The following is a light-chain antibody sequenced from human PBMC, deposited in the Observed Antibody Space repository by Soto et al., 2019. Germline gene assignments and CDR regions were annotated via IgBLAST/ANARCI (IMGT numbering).Light chain of an antibody. V-gene: IGLV1-40*01. J-gene: IGLJ2*01. CDR2: GNS. CDR1: SSNIGAGYD. Sequence: QSVLTQPPSVSGAPGQRVTISCTGSSSNIGAGYDVHWYQQLPGTAPKLLIYGNSNRPSGVPDRFSGSKSGTSASLAITGLQAEDEADYYCQSYDSSLSGYVVFGGGTNLTV. CDR3: QSYDSSLSGYVV.